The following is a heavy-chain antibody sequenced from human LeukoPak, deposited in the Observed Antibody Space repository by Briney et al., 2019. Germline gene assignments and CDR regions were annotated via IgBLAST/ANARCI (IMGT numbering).Heavy chain of an antibody. CDR1: GYTFTGYY. CDR3: AKASRYSGYD. J-gene: IGHJ4*02. CDR2: ISYDGSNK. D-gene: IGHD5-12*01. Sequence: SCKASGYTFTGYYMHWVRQAPGKGLEWVAVISYDGSNKYYADSVKGRFTISRDNSKNTLYLQMNSLRAEDTAVYYCAKASRYSGYDWGQGTLVTVSS. V-gene: IGHV3-30*18.